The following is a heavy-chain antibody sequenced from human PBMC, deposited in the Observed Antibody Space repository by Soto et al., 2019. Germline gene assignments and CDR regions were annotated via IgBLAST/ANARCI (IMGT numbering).Heavy chain of an antibody. Sequence: GGSLRLSCAASGFSFSDYYLTWIRQAPGKGLEWISHISRSGITLYYADSVKGRFTIARDNAKNSLYLQMNSLRAEDTAVYFCARQSSGSDTTGYNYESGCSDYWGQGTLVTVSS. CDR2: ISRSGITL. CDR1: GFSFSDYY. CDR3: ARQSSGSDTTGYNYESGCSDY. D-gene: IGHD3-22*01. V-gene: IGHV3-11*01. J-gene: IGHJ4*02.